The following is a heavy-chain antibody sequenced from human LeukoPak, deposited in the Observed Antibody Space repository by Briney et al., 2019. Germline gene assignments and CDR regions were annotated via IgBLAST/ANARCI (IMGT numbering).Heavy chain of an antibody. V-gene: IGHV3-48*04. D-gene: IGHD1-26*01. Sequence: GGSLRLSCAASGFTLSNYGMNWVRQAPGKGLEWVSYISSSGSTIYYADSVKGRFTISRDNAKNSLYLQMNSLRAEDTAVYYCARVVGATTAFDYWGQGTLVTVSS. J-gene: IGHJ4*02. CDR1: GFTLSNYG. CDR2: ISSSGSTI. CDR3: ARVVGATTAFDY.